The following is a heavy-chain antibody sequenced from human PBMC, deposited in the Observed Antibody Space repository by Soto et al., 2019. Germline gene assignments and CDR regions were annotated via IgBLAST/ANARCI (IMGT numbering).Heavy chain of an antibody. Sequence: LSLTCVVSGGSISSAGYSWSWVRQPQGKGLEWIGYMYHSGSFYYKPSLKSRVTISIDKSKNQFSLKLSSVTAADTAVYYCARGGYCTGGICYYYYGLDVWGQGITVTVSS. V-gene: IGHV4-30-2*01. D-gene: IGHD2-8*02. CDR3: ARGGYCTGGICYYYYGLDV. CDR2: MYHSGSF. J-gene: IGHJ6*02. CDR1: GGSISSAGYS.